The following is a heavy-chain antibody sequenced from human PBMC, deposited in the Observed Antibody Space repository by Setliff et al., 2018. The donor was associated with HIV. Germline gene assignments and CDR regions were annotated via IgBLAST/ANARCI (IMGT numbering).Heavy chain of an antibody. D-gene: IGHD1-26*01. V-gene: IGHV3-15*05. CDR1: GFTFSSHW. CDR3: ARDFYGSLDY. J-gene: IGHJ4*02. Sequence: GGSLRLSCAASGFTFSSHWMSWVRQAPGKGLEWVGRVKSQSDGGTITYGAPVKGRFTISRDNAKNTLYLQMNDLRAEDTAVYFCARDFYGSLDYWGQGSLVTISS. CDR2: VKSQSDGGTI.